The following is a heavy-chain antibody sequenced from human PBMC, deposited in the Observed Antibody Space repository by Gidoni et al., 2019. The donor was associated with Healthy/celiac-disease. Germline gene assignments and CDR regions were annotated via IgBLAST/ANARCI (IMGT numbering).Heavy chain of an antibody. D-gene: IGHD6-13*01. J-gene: IGHJ6*02. V-gene: IGHV4-59*01. CDR2: IYYRERN. CDR3: ARGRAAAGTYYYYGMDV. Sequence: QVKLQESRPGLVKPSETLSLTCPVSGGSISSYYWSWIRQPPGKGLEWFGYIYYRERNNHNPSLKSRVTISVDTSKIQFSLKLSSVTAADTAVYYCARGRAAAGTYYYYGMDVWGQGTTVTVSS. CDR1: GGSISSYY.